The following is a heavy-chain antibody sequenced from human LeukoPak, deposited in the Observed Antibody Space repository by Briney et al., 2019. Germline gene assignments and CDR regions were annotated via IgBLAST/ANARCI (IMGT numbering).Heavy chain of an antibody. D-gene: IGHD5-12*01. Sequence: PGSSLRLSCAASGFTFSSYAMHWVRQAPGKGLEWVAVISYDGSNKYYAHSLKGRFTISRDNSKNTLYLQMNSLRAEDTAVYYCARAYYYNVLEYSGYDPTFDYWGQGTLVTVSS. V-gene: IGHV3-30*04. CDR3: ARAYYYNVLEYSGYDPTFDY. CDR2: ISYDGSNK. CDR1: GFTFSSYA. J-gene: IGHJ4*02.